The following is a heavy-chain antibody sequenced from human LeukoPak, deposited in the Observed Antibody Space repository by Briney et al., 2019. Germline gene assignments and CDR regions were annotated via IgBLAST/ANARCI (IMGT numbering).Heavy chain of an antibody. D-gene: IGHD3-9*01. V-gene: IGHV4-34*01. CDR3: ARGWLYFDY. J-gene: IGHJ4*02. CDR2: INHSGST. CDR1: GGSFSGYY. Sequence: SETLSLTCAVYGGSFSGYYWSWIRQPPGKGLEWIGEINHSGSTNYNPSLKSRVTISVDTSKNQFCLKLSSVTAADTAVYYCARGWLYFDYWGQGTLVTVSS.